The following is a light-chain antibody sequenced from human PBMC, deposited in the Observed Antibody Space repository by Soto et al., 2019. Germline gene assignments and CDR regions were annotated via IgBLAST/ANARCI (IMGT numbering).Light chain of an antibody. CDR3: CSYAGSYTF. Sequence: ALTQPRSVSGSPGQSVTISCTGTSSDVGGYNYVSWYQQHPGKAPKLMIYDVSKRPSGVPDRFSGSKSGNTASLTISGLQAEDEADYYCCSYAGSYTFFGNGTKVTV. V-gene: IGLV2-11*01. J-gene: IGLJ1*01. CDR2: DVS. CDR1: SSDVGGYNY.